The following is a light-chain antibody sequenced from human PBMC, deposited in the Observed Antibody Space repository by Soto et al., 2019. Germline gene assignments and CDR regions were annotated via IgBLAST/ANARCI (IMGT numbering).Light chain of an antibody. CDR2: EVT. V-gene: IGLV2-14*03. CDR3: SSHAGSSAFAV. CDR1: SSDIGAYDY. Sequence: QSALTQPASVSGSPGQSITISCTGTSSDIGAYDYVSWYQQYPGRVPKLLIHEVTNRPSGVSDRFSDSKSGNTASQIISGLQTEDEADYYCSSHAGSSAFAVFGTGTKVTVL. J-gene: IGLJ1*01.